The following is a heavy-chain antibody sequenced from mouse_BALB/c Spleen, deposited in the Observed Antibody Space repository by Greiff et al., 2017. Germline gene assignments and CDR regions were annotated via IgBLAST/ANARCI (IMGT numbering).Heavy chain of an antibody. CDR2: ISDGGSYT. Sequence: EVKLVESGGGLVKPGGSLKLSCAASGFTFSDYYMYWVRQTPEKRLEWVATISDGGSYTYYPDSVKGRFTISRDNAKNNLYLQMSSLKSEDTAMYYCARGVRGAMDYWGQGTSVTVSS. J-gene: IGHJ4*01. CDR1: GFTFSDYY. CDR3: ARGVRGAMDY. D-gene: IGHD5-1*01. V-gene: IGHV5-4*02.